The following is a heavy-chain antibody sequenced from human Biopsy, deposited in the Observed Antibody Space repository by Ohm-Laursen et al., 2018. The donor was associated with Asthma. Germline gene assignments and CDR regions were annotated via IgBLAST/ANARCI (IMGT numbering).Heavy chain of an antibody. V-gene: IGHV4-30-4*01. CDR2: IHYSGST. Sequence: TLSLTCTVSGASIKTDDHYWSWLRQPPGKGLEWFGFIHYSGSTSYNPSLKGGVTISVDTSKNQFSLKMSSVTAADTAVYYCARASVAASSNWFDPWGQGTLVTVSS. D-gene: IGHD6-19*01. J-gene: IGHJ5*02. CDR1: GASIKTDDHY. CDR3: ARASVAASSNWFDP.